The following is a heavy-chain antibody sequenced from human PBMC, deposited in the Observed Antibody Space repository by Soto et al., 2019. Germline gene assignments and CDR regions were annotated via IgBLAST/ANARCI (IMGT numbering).Heavy chain of an antibody. CDR2: MFYSVLT. V-gene: IGHV4-39*01. Sequence: SETLCLTCIACGYSVTSSGYYWAWVRQPPGKELEGIGSMFYSVLTYYNPSVKRRVTLSVDTSKIQFSVRLNSVTAADTAVYYCAPLSVSLSGPYGIHVWGQGTTVTVSS. CDR1: GYSVTSSGYY. D-gene: IGHD1-26*01. CDR3: APLSVSLSGPYGIHV. J-gene: IGHJ6*02.